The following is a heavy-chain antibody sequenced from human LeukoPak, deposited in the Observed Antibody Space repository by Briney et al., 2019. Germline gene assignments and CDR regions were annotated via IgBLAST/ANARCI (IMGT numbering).Heavy chain of an antibody. CDR3: ARVGGSGWYNPFDY. V-gene: IGHV1-18*01. Sequence: ASVKVSCKASGYTFTSSGITWVRQAPGQGLEWMGWISPYNGNTNYAQKLQGRVTMTTDTSTGTAYMELRSLRSDDTAVYYCARVGGSGWYNPFDYWGQGTLVTVSS. J-gene: IGHJ4*02. CDR2: ISPYNGNT. CDR1: GYTFTSSG. D-gene: IGHD6-19*01.